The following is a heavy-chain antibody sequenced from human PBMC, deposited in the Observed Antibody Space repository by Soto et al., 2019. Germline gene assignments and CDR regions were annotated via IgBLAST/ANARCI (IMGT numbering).Heavy chain of an antibody. Sequence: QITLKESGPTLVKPTQTLTLTCTFSGFSLSTSGVGVGWIRQPPGKALEWLALIYWDDDKRYIQSLKSRPTITXXTSTTQVVLTMTNMDPVDTATYYCAHRRRGSYFDYWGQGTLVTVSS. CDR2: IYWDDDK. V-gene: IGHV2-5*02. D-gene: IGHD3-16*01. J-gene: IGHJ4*02. CDR1: GFSLSTSGVG. CDR3: AHRRRGSYFDY.